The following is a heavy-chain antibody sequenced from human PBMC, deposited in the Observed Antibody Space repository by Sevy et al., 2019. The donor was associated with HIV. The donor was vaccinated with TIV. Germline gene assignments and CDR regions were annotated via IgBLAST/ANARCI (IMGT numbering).Heavy chain of an antibody. CDR3: ASLIVGATTHAFDI. V-gene: IGHV4-39*01. D-gene: IGHD1-26*01. CDR2: IYYSGST. CDR1: GGSISSSSYY. Sequence: SETLSLTCTVSGGSISSSSYYWGWIRQPPGQGLEWIGSIYYSGSTYYNPSLKSRVTISVDTSKNQFSLKLSSVTAADTAVYYCASLIVGATTHAFDIWGQGTMVTVSS. J-gene: IGHJ3*02.